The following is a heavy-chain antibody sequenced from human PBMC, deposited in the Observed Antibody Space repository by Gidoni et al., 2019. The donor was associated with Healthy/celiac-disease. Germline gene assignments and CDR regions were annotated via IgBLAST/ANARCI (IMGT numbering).Heavy chain of an antibody. CDR1: GYSISSGYY. CDR2: IYHSGST. CDR3: ARDFGYGDYDVYFQH. V-gene: IGHV4-38-2*02. J-gene: IGHJ1*01. Sequence: QVQLQESGPGLVQPSETLSLTCAVSGYSISSGYYWGWIRQPPGKGLEWIGSIYHSGSTYYNPSLKSRVTISVDTSKNQFSLKLSSVTAADTAVYYCARDFGYGDYDVYFQHWGQGTLVTVSS. D-gene: IGHD4-17*01.